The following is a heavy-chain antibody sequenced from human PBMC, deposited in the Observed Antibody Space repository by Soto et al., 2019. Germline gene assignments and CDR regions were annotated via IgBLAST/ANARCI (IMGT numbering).Heavy chain of an antibody. CDR3: ARDLEFRDGNISHLDY. J-gene: IGHJ4*02. Sequence: VSCKASGGTFRNHVFNWVRQAPGQGLEWMGGIIPIIGTPNYAQKFQGRVTITADASTNTVYLDVSSLRSQDTAVYYCARDLEFRDGNISHLDYWGQGTLVTVSS. D-gene: IGHD3-10*01. CDR2: IIPIIGTP. CDR1: GGTFRNHV. V-gene: IGHV1-69*01.